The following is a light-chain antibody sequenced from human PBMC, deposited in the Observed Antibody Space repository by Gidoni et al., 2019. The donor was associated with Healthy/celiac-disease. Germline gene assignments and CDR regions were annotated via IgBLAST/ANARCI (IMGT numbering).Light chain of an antibody. CDR3: AAWDDSLNGSWV. V-gene: IGLV1-44*01. J-gene: IGLJ3*02. CDR1: SSNIGSNT. CDR2: SNN. Sequence: GQRATISCSGSSSNIGSNTVNWYQQLPGTAPKLLIYSNNQRPSGVPDRCSGSKSGTSASLAISGLQSEDEADYYCAAWDDSLNGSWVFGGGTKLTVL.